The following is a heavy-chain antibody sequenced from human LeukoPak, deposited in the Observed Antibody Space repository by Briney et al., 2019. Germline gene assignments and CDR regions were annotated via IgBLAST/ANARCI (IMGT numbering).Heavy chain of an antibody. CDR1: GGSISSYY. CDR3: ARHGGYYDSSGYYYVPRKNYGMDV. CDR2: IYYSGST. Sequence: PSETLSLTCTVSGGSISSYYWSWIRQPPGKGLEWIGYIYYSGSTNYNPSLKSRVTISVDTSKNQFSLKLSSVTAADTAVYYCARHGGYYDSSGYYYVPRKNYGMDVWGQGTTVTVSS. D-gene: IGHD3-22*01. J-gene: IGHJ6*02. V-gene: IGHV4-59*08.